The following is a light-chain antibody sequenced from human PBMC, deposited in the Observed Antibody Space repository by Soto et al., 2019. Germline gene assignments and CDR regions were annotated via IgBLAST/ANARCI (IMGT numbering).Light chain of an antibody. V-gene: IGKV1-39*01. Sequence: DIQMTQSPSSLSASVGDRVTITCRASQSISNYLNWYQQKPGKAPKLLISAASSLQSGVPSRFSGSGSGTDFTLTISSLQPEDFANYYCQQSYSTPPITFGQGTRLEIK. CDR3: QQSYSTPPIT. J-gene: IGKJ5*01. CDR2: AAS. CDR1: QSISNY.